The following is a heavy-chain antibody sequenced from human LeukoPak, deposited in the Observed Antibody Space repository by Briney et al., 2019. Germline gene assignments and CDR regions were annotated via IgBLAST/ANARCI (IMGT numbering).Heavy chain of an antibody. CDR2: ISGGGGTT. J-gene: IGHJ4*02. V-gene: IGHV3-23*01. CDR1: GFTFSSYA. CDR3: ARVKRYSYGQGDY. D-gene: IGHD5-18*01. Sequence: PGGSLRLSCAASGFTFSSYAMSWVRQAPGKGLEWVSLISGGGGTTNYADSVKGRFTISRDNAKNSLYLQMNSLRAEDTAVYYCARVKRYSYGQGDYWGQGTLVTVSS.